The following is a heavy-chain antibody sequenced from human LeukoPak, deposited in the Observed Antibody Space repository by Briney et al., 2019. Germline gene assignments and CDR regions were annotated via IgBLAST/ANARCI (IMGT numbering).Heavy chain of an antibody. J-gene: IGHJ3*02. CDR1: GVSISSNLW. CDR3: GRDLGIYGDYVAFDI. CDR2: IHHSGST. D-gene: IGHD4-17*01. Sequence: PSGTLSLTCAVSGVSISSNLWWTWVRQPPGKGLEWIAEIHHSGSTNYNPSLKSRVTISVDTSKNQFSLKLSSVTAADTAVYYCGRDLGIYGDYVAFDIWGQGTMVTVSS. V-gene: IGHV4-4*02.